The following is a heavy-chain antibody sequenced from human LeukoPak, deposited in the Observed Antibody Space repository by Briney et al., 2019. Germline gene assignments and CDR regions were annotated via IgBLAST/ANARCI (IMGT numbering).Heavy chain of an antibody. CDR1: GGSISSSSYY. J-gene: IGHJ5*02. CDR2: IYYSGST. D-gene: IGHD3-16*01. V-gene: IGHV4-39*02. CDR3: ARPFYDYAWGSYRFDP. Sequence: SETLSLTCSVSGGSISSSSYYWGWIRQPPGKGLEWIGNIYYSGSTYYNPSLKSRVTMSVDTSKNHFSLRLSSVTAADTAVYYCARPFYDYAWGSYRFDPWGQGTLVTVSS.